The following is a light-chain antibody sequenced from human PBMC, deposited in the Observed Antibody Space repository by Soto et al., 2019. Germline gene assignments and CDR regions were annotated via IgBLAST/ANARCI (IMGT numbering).Light chain of an antibody. CDR1: QTISSW. Sequence: DIQMTQSPSTLAGSVGGRVTITGLASQTISSWLAWYQQKPGKAPKLLIYKASTLKSGVPSRFSGSGSGTEFTLTITSLQPDDFASYYCQHYNSYSEAVGQGTKVDSK. V-gene: IGKV1-5*03. J-gene: IGKJ1*01. CDR3: QHYNSYSEA. CDR2: KAS.